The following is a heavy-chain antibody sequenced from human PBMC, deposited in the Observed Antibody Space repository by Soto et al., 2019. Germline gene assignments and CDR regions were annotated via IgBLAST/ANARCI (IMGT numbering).Heavy chain of an antibody. CDR2: ISYDGSNK. V-gene: IGHV3-30-3*01. Sequence: GGSLRLSCAASGFTFSSYAMHWVRQAPGKVLEWVAVISYDGSNKYYADSVEGRFTISRDNSKNTLYLQMNSLRAEDTAVYYCARDEEYYFDYWGQGTLVTVSS. CDR3: ARDEEYYFDY. CDR1: GFTFSSYA. J-gene: IGHJ4*02.